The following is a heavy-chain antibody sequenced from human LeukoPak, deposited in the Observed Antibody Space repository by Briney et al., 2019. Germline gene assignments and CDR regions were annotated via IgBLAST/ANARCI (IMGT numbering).Heavy chain of an antibody. CDR2: ISSSGSTI. Sequence: PGGSLRLPYAASGFTFSSYEMNWVRQAPGKGLEWVSYISSSGSTIYYADSVKGRFTISRDNAKNSLYLQMNSLRAEDTALYYCARVYYQNFDYWGQGTLVTVSS. J-gene: IGHJ4*02. CDR1: GFTFSSYE. V-gene: IGHV3-48*03. D-gene: IGHD3-22*01. CDR3: ARVYYQNFDY.